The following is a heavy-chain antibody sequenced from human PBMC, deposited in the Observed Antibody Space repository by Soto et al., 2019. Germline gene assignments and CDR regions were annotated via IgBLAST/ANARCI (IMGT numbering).Heavy chain of an antibody. V-gene: IGHV4-59*01. J-gene: IGHJ4*02. Sequence: ETLSLTCNDSGGSISSYYCSWIRQSPGKGLEWIGYISYSGSPKYNPYLKSRVTILVDTSKNQFSLGLTSVTAADTAVYYCVRTVKGGNSYGFVDNWGQGTLVTVSA. CDR2: ISYSGSP. CDR1: GGSISSYY. CDR3: VRTVKGGNSYGFVDN. D-gene: IGHD5-18*01.